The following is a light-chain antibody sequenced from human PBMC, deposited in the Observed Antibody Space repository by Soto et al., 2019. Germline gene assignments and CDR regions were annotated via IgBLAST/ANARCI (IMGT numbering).Light chain of an antibody. CDR2: AAS. Sequence: DIQMTQSQSSLSASVGDRVTITCRASQSISSYLNWYQQKPGKAPKLLIYAASSLQSGVPSRFSGSGSGTDFTLTISSLQPEDFATYYCQRSYSTPITFGQGTRLEIK. CDR3: QRSYSTPIT. V-gene: IGKV1-39*01. CDR1: QSISSY. J-gene: IGKJ5*01.